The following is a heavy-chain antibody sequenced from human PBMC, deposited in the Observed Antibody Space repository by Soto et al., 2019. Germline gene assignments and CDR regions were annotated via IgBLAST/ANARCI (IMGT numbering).Heavy chain of an antibody. CDR1: GGTFSSYA. D-gene: IGHD7-27*01. J-gene: IGHJ6*02. CDR3: AREKLTGDGGYYYYGMDV. CDR2: IIPIFGTA. V-gene: IGHV1-69*01. Sequence: QVQLVRSGAEVKKPGSSVKVSCKASGGTFSSYAISWVRQAPGQGLEWMGGIIPIFGTANYAQKFQGRVTITADESTSTAYMELSSLRSEDTAVYYCAREKLTGDGGYYYYGMDVWGQGTTVTVSS.